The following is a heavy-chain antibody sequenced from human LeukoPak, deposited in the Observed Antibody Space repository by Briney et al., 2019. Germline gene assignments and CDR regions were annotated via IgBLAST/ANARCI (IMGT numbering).Heavy chain of an antibody. CDR2: ISGSGGST. CDR1: GFTFSSYA. Sequence: GGSLRLSCAASGFTFSSYAMSWVRQAPGKGLEWVSAISGSGGSTYYADSVKGRFTISRDNSKNTLYLQMNSPRAEDTAVYYCAKIIHDFWSGYLVNWGQGTLVTVSS. V-gene: IGHV3-23*01. D-gene: IGHD3-3*01. CDR3: AKIIHDFWSGYLVN. J-gene: IGHJ4*02.